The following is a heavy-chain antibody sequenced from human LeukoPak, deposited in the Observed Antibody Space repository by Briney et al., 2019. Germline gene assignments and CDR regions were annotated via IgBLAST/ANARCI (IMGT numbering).Heavy chain of an antibody. Sequence: GASVKVSCKASGYTFTGYYIHWVRQAPGQGLEWMGRINPNSGGTNYAQKFQGNVTMTRDTSISTAYMELSRLRSDDTAVYYCARGHSYGYSSWFDPWGQGSLVTVSS. CDR2: INPNSGGT. V-gene: IGHV1-2*06. CDR3: ARGHSYGYSSWFDP. CDR1: GYTFTGYY. D-gene: IGHD5-18*01. J-gene: IGHJ5*02.